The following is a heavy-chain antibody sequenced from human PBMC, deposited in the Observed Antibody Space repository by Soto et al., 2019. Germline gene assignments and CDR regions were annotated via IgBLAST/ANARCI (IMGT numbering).Heavy chain of an antibody. CDR1: GGSFSGYY. CDR3: ARRGPTYYYDSSGYYLDY. V-gene: IGHV4-34*01. Sequence: QVQLQQWGAGLLKPSETLSLTCAVYGGSFSGYYWSWIRQPPGKGLEWIGEINQSGSTNYNPSLKSRVTISVDPSKNQFSLKLSSVTAADTAVYYCARRGPTYYYDSSGYYLDYWGQGTLVTVSS. CDR2: INQSGST. D-gene: IGHD3-22*01. J-gene: IGHJ4*02.